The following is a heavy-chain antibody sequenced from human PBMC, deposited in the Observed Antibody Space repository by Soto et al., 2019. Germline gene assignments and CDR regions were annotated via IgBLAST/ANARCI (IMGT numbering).Heavy chain of an antibody. Sequence: ASVKVSCNASAYTFTSYSMHWVRQAPGQRLEWMGWINAGNGNTKYSQKFQGRVTITRDTSASTAYMELSSLRSEDTAVYYCARDRWYCSSTSCYYYYYYGMDVWGQGTTVTVSS. D-gene: IGHD2-2*01. CDR3: ARDRWYCSSTSCYYYYYYGMDV. CDR2: INAGNGNT. CDR1: AYTFTSYS. J-gene: IGHJ6*02. V-gene: IGHV1-3*01.